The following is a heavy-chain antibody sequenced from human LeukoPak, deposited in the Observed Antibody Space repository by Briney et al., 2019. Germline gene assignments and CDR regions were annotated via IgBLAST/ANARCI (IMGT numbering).Heavy chain of an antibody. CDR1: GDSISSSNYS. CDR2: IYYSGST. D-gene: IGHD4-17*01. J-gene: IGHJ3*02. CDR3: ARADYGDHGTTFDI. V-gene: IGHV4-39*07. Sequence: SETLSLTCTVSGDSISSSNYSWGWIRQPPGKGLEWIGSIYYSGSTYYNAPLKSRVTISVDKSKKQFSLKLRSATAADTAVYYCARADYGDHGTTFDIWGQGTMVTVSS.